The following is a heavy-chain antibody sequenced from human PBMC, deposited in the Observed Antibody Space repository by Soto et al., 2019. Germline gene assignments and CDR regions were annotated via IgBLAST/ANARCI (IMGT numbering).Heavy chain of an antibody. Sequence: SETLSLTCTVSGGSISSGGYYWSWIRQHPGKGLEWIGYIYYSGSTYNNPSLTSRVTISVDTSKNQFSLQLSSVSAADTAVYYCARGPSGDKVDYWGQGTLVTVSS. CDR2: IYYSGST. J-gene: IGHJ4*02. V-gene: IGHV4-30-4*08. D-gene: IGHD7-27*01. CDR3: ARGPSGDKVDY. CDR1: GGSISSGGYY.